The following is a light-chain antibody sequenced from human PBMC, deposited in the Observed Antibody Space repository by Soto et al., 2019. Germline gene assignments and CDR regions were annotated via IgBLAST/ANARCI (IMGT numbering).Light chain of an antibody. CDR1: ISDVGGYNY. V-gene: IGLV2-14*01. CDR2: DVS. J-gene: IGLJ2*01. Sequence: QSALTQPASVSGSPGQSITISCTGTISDVGGYNYVSWYQQHPGKAPKLMIYDVSNRPSGVSNRFSGSKSGNTASLPISGLQAEDEADYYRSSYTRSSIVVFGGGTKLTVL. CDR3: SSYTRSSIVV.